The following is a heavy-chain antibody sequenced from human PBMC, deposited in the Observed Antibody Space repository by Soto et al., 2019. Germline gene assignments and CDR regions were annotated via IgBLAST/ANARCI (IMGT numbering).Heavy chain of an antibody. J-gene: IGHJ4*02. D-gene: IGHD3-9*01. CDR3: ARSPGLTGYVGY. Sequence: VGSLRLSCAASGFTFSDYYMSWIRQAPGKGLEWVSYISSSSSYTNYADSVKGRFTISRDNAKNSLYLQMNSLRAEDTAVYYCARSPGLTGYVGYWGQGTLVTVSS. V-gene: IGHV3-11*06. CDR1: GFTFSDYY. CDR2: ISSSSSYT.